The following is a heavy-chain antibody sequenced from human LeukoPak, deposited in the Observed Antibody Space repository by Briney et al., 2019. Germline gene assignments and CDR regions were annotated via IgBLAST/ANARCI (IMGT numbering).Heavy chain of an antibody. CDR1: GGTFSSYA. CDR3: ARVNTMVRGVIRLFYGMDV. J-gene: IGHJ6*02. CDR2: INPNSGGT. D-gene: IGHD3-10*01. V-gene: IGHV1-2*02. Sequence: ASVKVSCKASGGTFSSYAISWVRQAPGQGLEWMGWINPNSGGTNYAQKFQGRVTMTRDTSISTAYMELSRLRSDDTAVYYCARVNTMVRGVIRLFYGMDVWGQGTTVTVSS.